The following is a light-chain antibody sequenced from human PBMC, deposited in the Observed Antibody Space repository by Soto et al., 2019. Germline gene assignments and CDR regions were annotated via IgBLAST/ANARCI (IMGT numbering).Light chain of an antibody. J-gene: IGKJ5*01. CDR1: QGISSY. CDR2: GAS. Sequence: DIQLTQSPSFLSASVGDRVTITCRASQGISSYLAWFQQKPGRAPNLLIYGASTLQSGVPSRFSGSGSGTDFTLTISNLQPEDFATYYCQQLNAYPLTFGQWTRLESK. V-gene: IGKV1-9*01. CDR3: QQLNAYPLT.